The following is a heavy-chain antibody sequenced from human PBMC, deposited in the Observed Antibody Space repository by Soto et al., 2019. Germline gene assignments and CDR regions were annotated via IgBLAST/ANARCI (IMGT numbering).Heavy chain of an antibody. Sequence: PSVKDSCKASGFTFTSSAMQWMRQARGQRLEWIGWIVVGSGNTNYEQKFQERVTITRDMSTSTAYMELSSLRSEDTAVYYCAAAGVGHYDYIWGSYYGYYYYMDVWGKGTTVTVSS. CDR3: AAAGVGHYDYIWGSYYGYYYYMDV. J-gene: IGHJ6*03. D-gene: IGHD3-16*01. CDR2: IVVGSGNT. CDR1: GFTFTSSA. V-gene: IGHV1-58*02.